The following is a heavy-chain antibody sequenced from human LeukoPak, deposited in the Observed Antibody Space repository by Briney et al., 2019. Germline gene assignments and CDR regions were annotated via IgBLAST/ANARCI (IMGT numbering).Heavy chain of an antibody. Sequence: GGSLRLSCAASGFTFSGYSMNWVRQAPGRGLEWVSSISSRSTYIYYADSVKGRFTISRDNAKNSLFLQMNSLRAEDTAVYYCARDYQYGSGNYYSMPHFDYWSQGTLVTVSS. J-gene: IGHJ4*02. CDR3: ARDYQYGSGNYYSMPHFDY. D-gene: IGHD3-10*01. CDR1: GFTFSGYS. V-gene: IGHV3-21*01. CDR2: ISSRSTYI.